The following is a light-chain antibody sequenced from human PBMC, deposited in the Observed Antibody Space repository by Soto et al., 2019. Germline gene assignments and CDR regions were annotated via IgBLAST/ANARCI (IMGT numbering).Light chain of an antibody. CDR2: GAS. J-gene: IGKJ3*01. CDR1: QSVSSN. CDR3: QQLNSYPL. Sequence: EIVMTQSPATLSVSPGERATLSCRASQSVSSNVAWYQQKPGQAPRLLIYGASTRATGIPATFSGSGSETEFTLTISSLQSEDFEVYYCQQLNSYPLFGPGTKVDIK. V-gene: IGKV3-15*01.